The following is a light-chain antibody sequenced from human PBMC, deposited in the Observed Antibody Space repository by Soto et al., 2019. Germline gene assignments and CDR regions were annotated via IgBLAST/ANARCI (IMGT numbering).Light chain of an antibody. V-gene: IGLV1-40*01. Sequence: QSVLTQSPSVSGAPGQRVSISCTGTSSNIGAGFDVHWYQQLPATAPKLLIYGNNNRPSGVPDRFSGSKSGTSASLAITGLQGEGGAYFYRPSHGPNPSGGSCFGTGTKVTVL. CDR2: GNN. J-gene: IGLJ1*01. CDR3: PSHGPNPSGGSC. CDR1: SSNIGAGFD.